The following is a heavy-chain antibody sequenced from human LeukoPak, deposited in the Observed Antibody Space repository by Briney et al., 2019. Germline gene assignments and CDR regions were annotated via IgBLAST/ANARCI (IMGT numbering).Heavy chain of an antibody. CDR2: IRSKAYGATT. CDR3: SRGPILLWIHNGMDV. D-gene: IGHD2-2*01. V-gene: IGHV3-49*04. J-gene: IGHJ6*02. CDR1: GFILGDHA. Sequence: GGSLRLSCIASGFILGDHAMSWVRQAPGKGLEWVGFIRSKAYGATTEYAASVKGRFTISRDDSNGIAYLQMDYLKTEDTALYYCSRGPILLWIHNGMDVWGQGTTFTVSS.